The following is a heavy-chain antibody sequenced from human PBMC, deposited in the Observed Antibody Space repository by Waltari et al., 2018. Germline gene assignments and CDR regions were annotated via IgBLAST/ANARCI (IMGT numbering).Heavy chain of an antibody. CDR3: ARHVGASYYYYGMDV. V-gene: IGHV7-4-1*02. CDR1: GYTFTGYY. D-gene: IGHD1-26*01. CDR2: INTNTGNP. Sequence: QVQLVQSGAEVKKPGASVKVSCKASGYTFTGYYMHWVRQAPGRGLEWMGWINTNTGNPTYAQCFTGRFVFSLDTSVSTAYLQISSLKAEDTAVYYCARHVGASYYYYGMDVWGQGTTVTVSS. J-gene: IGHJ6*02.